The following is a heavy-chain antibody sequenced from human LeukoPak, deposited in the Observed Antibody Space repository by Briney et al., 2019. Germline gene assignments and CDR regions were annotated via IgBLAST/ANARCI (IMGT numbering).Heavy chain of an antibody. J-gene: IGHJ3*02. CDR2: ISSSSSTI. D-gene: IGHD3-22*01. CDR1: GFTFSSYS. CDR3: ARKYDSSGPDDAFDI. V-gene: IGHV3-48*01. Sequence: PGGSLRLSCAASGFTFSSYSMNWVRQAPGKGLEWVSYISSSSSTIYYADSVKGRFTISSDNAKNSLYLQMNSLRAEDTAVYYCARKYDSSGPDDAFDIWGQGTMVTVSS.